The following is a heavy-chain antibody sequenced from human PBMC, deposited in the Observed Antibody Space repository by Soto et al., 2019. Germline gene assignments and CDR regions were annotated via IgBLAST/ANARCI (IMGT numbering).Heavy chain of an antibody. CDR3: ASSPMGLGDWFDP. Sequence: GGSLRLSCAASGFTFSSYWMHWVRQAPGKGLVWVSRINSDGSSTSYADSVKGRFTISRDNAKNTLYLQMNSLRAEDTAVYYCASSPMGLGDWFDPWGQGTLVTVSS. V-gene: IGHV3-74*01. CDR1: GFTFSSYW. CDR2: INSDGSST. D-gene: IGHD3-16*01. J-gene: IGHJ5*02.